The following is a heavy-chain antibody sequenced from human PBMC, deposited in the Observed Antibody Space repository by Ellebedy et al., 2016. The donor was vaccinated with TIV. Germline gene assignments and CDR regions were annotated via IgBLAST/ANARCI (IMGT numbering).Heavy chain of an antibody. CDR1: GGSISSYY. V-gene: IGHV4-4*07. CDR2: IYTSGST. CDR3: ARHYSRITMVRGVITRSYWYFDL. D-gene: IGHD3-10*01. J-gene: IGHJ2*01. Sequence: MPSETLSLTCTVSGGSISSYYWSWIRQPAGKGLEWIGRIYTSGSTNYNPSLKSRVTVSVDTSKNQFSLKLSSVTAADTAVYYCARHYSRITMVRGVITRSYWYFDLWGRGTLVTVSS.